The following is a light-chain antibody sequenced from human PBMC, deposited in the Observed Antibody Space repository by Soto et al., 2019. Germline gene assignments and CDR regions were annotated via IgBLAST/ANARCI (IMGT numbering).Light chain of an antibody. V-gene: IGKV1-9*01. CDR3: QQLNSSPIT. Sequence: DIQLTQSPSFLSASVGDRVTITCRASQGISSYLAWYQQNPGKAPKLLIYAASTLQSGVPSRFSGSGSGTEFALTFSCLQPEDFATYYCQQLNSSPITFGQGTRLDIK. CDR2: AAS. J-gene: IGKJ5*01. CDR1: QGISSY.